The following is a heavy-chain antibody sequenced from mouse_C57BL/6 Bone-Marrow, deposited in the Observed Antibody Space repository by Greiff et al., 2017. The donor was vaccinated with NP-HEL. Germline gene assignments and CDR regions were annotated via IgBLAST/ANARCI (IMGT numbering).Heavy chain of an antibody. CDR1: GYTFTGYW. D-gene: IGHD1-1*01. CDR3: ERERLYYYGSSRGFAY. J-gene: IGHJ3*01. CDR2: ILPGSGST. V-gene: IGHV1-9*01. Sequence: QVQLQQSGAELMKPGASVKLSCKATGYTFTGYWIEWVKQRPGHGLEWIGEILPGSGSTNYNEKFKGKATFTADTSSNTAYMQLSSLTTEDSAIYYCERERLYYYGSSRGFAYGGQGTRVTVSA.